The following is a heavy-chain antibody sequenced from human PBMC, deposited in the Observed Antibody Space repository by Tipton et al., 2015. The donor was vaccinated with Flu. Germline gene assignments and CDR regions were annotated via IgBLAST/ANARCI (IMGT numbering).Heavy chain of an antibody. CDR1: GGSITSYF. D-gene: IGHD1-26*01. Sequence: TLSLTCSVSGGSITSYFWSWIRQPPGKGLEWLGYIYYSGSTNYNPSLRGRLTLSLDTSKNQISLNLSSVTAADTALYYCARQIVGATSNWFDPWGQGTLVTVSS. V-gene: IGHV4-59*01. CDR2: IYYSGST. CDR3: ARQIVGATSNWFDP. J-gene: IGHJ5*02.